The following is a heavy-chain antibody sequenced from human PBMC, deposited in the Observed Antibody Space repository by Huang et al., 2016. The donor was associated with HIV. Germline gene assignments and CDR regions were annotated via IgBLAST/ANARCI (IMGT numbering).Heavy chain of an antibody. J-gene: IGHJ6*02. D-gene: IGHD6-19*01. Sequence: LQLQESGPGLVKSSETLSLICTVSGGSISSSSYYWGWIRQPPGKGPEVIGSIYYSGNTYYNPPLKSRVTISVDTSKNQFSLKVNSVTAADTAVYYCARHGRVAGHYYNNMDVWGRGTTVTVS. V-gene: IGHV4-39*01. CDR3: ARHGRVAGHYYNNMDV. CDR1: GGSISSSSYY. CDR2: IYYSGNT.